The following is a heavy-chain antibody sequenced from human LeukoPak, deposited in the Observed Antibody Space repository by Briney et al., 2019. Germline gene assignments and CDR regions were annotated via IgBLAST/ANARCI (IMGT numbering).Heavy chain of an antibody. CDR2: IYYSGST. V-gene: IGHV4-39*01. J-gene: IGHJ4*02. CDR1: GGSISSSSYY. Sequence: PSETLSLTCTVSGGSISSSSYYWGWIRQPPGKGLEWIGSIYYSGSTYYNPSLKSRVTISVDTSKNQFSLKLSSVTAADTAVYYCARSLDYDILTGYYPPFDYWGQGTLVTVSS. CDR3: ARSLDYDILTGYYPPFDY. D-gene: IGHD3-9*01.